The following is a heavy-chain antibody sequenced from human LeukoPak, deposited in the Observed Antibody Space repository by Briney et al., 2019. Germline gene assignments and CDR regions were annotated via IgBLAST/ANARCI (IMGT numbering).Heavy chain of an antibody. CDR1: GFTFSSYSM. J-gene: IGHJ4*02. D-gene: IGHD4-23*01. V-gene: IGHV4-4*02. CDR3: ARNGGNSDFDY. CDR2: IYHSGNT. Sequence: GSLRLSCAASGFTFSSYSMNWVRQPPGKGLEWIGEIYHSGNTNYNPSLKSRVTMSVDKSKNQFSLNLNSVTAADTAVYYCARNGGNSDFDYWGQGTLVTVSS.